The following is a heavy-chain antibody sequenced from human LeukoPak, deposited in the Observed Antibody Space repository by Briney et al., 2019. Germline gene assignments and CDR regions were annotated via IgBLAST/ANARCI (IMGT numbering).Heavy chain of an antibody. CDR1: GLPIADFA. CDR2: ISGDGVST. Sequence: PGGSLRLSCVASGLPIADFAMHWVRQAPGKGLEWVSLISGDGVSTFYADSVKGRFSISRDNSKNSLSLEMNSLRTEDTTMYYCARESGKFDYWGQGTLGAVSS. J-gene: IGHJ4*02. V-gene: IGHV3-43*02. CDR3: ARESGKFDY.